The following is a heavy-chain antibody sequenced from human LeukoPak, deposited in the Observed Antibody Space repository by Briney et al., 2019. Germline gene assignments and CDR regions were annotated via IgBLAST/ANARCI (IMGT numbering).Heavy chain of an antibody. D-gene: IGHD6-19*01. CDR3: ARDQEDSGWSFDY. J-gene: IGHJ4*02. V-gene: IGHV3-21*01. CDR1: GFTFSSYT. CDR2: INTISNYK. Sequence: GGSLRLSCAASGFTFSSYTMNWVRQAPGKGLEWVSSINTISNYKYYADSLKGRFTISRDNAKNSLYLQMNSLRADDTAVYYCARDQEDSGWSFDYWGQGTLVTVSS.